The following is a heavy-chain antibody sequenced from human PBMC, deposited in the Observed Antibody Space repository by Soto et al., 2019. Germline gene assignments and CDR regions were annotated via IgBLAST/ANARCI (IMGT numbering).Heavy chain of an antibody. J-gene: IGHJ4*02. V-gene: IGHV1-69*04. CDR2: IIPILGIA. Sequence: EASVKVSCKASGGTFSSYTISWVRQAPGQGLEWMGRIIPILGIANYAQKFQGRVTITADKSTSTAYMELSSLRSEDTAVYYCARDSGYDILTGYHDYWGQGTLVTVSS. CDR1: GGTFSSYT. CDR3: ARDSGYDILTGYHDY. D-gene: IGHD3-9*01.